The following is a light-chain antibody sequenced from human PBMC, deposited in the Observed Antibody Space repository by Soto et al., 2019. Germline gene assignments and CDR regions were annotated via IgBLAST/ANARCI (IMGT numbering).Light chain of an antibody. CDR1: SSDVGGYNY. CDR3: CSYAGSYTF. J-gene: IGLJ1*01. V-gene: IGLV2-11*01. CDR2: DVS. Sequence: QPVLTQPRSVSGSPGQSVTISCTGTSSDVGGYNYVSWYQQHPGKAPKLMIYDVSKRPSGVPDRFSGSKSGNTASLTISGLQAEDEADYYCCSYAGSYTFFGTGTKVTVL.